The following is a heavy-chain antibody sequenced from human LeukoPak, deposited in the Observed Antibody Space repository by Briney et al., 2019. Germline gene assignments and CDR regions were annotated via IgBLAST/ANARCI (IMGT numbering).Heavy chain of an antibody. D-gene: IGHD6-6*01. CDR1: GGSISSSNW. J-gene: IGHJ4*02. CDR2: IYHSGST. Sequence: EPSGTLSLTCAVSGGSISSSNWWSWVRQPPGKGLEWIGEIYHSGSTNYNPSLKSRVTISVDTSKNQFSLKLSSVTAADTAVYYCARGEQLVGSFDYWGQGTLVTVSS. CDR3: ARGEQLVGSFDY. V-gene: IGHV4-4*02.